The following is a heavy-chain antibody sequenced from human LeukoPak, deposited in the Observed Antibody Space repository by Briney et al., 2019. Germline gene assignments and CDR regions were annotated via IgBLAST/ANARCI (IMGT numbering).Heavy chain of an antibody. CDR2: IYSGGNT. J-gene: IGHJ6*03. Sequence: PGESLTLSCAASGFTFSSNYMSWVRQAPGKGLEWVSVIYSGGNTDYSDSVKGRFTISRDNSMNTLYLQMNSLRAEDTAMYYCARESRGYDILTGKYHRGYYSYYMDVWGKGTTVTVSS. CDR1: GFTFSSNY. CDR3: ARESRGYDILTGKYHRGYYSYYMDV. D-gene: IGHD3-9*01. V-gene: IGHV3-53*01.